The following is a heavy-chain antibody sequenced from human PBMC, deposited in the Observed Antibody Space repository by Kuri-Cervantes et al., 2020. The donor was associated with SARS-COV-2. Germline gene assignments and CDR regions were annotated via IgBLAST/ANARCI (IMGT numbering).Heavy chain of an antibody. CDR3: ARQGAYSSGYTDY. V-gene: IGHV5-10-1*01. CDR1: GYSFTSYW. Sequence: GGSLRLSCKGSGYSFTSYWIGWVRQMPGKGLEWMGRIAPSDSYTNYSPSFQGHVTISADKSISTAYLQWSSLKASDTAMYYCARQGAYSSGYTDYWGQGTLVTVSS. D-gene: IGHD6-19*01. J-gene: IGHJ4*02. CDR2: IAPSDSYT.